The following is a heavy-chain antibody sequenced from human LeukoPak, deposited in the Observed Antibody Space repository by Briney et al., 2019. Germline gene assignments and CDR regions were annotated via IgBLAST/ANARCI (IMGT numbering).Heavy chain of an antibody. D-gene: IGHD3-10*01. CDR1: GYTFTSYD. J-gene: IGHJ6*02. CDR2: MNPNSGNT. Sequence: GASVKVSCKASGYTFTSYDINWVRQATGQGLEWMGWMNPNSGNTGYAQKFQGRVTMTRNTSISTAYMELSSLRSEDTAVYYCATLRGLGRVPSSYSYYYGMDVWGQGTPVTVSS. V-gene: IGHV1-8*01. CDR3: ATLRGLGRVPSSYSYYYGMDV.